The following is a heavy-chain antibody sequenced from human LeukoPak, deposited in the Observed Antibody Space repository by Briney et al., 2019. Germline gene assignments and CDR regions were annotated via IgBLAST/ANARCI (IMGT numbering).Heavy chain of an antibody. Sequence: PGGCPTLACEASGFTFSNNWMRWGRQVPGKGLVWVSRIRSDGGDTTYADFVQGRFTISRDNVKNMLYLQMNSLRAEDTAVYYCARLAARHILGFYGMDLWGQGTLVTVSS. CDR1: GFTFSNNW. V-gene: IGHV3-74*01. CDR2: IRSDGGDT. D-gene: IGHD6-6*01. J-gene: IGHJ6*02. CDR3: ARLAARHILGFYGMDL.